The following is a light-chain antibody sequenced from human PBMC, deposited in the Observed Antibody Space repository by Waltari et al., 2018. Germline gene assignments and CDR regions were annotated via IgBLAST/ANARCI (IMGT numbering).Light chain of an antibody. CDR1: QTLTGW. CDR2: KTS. V-gene: IGKV1-5*03. Sequence: QLTQSPSSLSAFVGDRVTITCRYSQTLTGWLAWFQQRPGKAPKLLIYKTSVLETGVPSRFSGSGSGTEFTLTIYNLQPDDVGTYYCSGLIFGGGTQVDIK. J-gene: IGKJ4*01. CDR3: SGLI.